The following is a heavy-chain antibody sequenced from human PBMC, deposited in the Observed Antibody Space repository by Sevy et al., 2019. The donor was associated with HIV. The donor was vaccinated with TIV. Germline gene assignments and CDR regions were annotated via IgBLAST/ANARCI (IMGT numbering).Heavy chain of an antibody. D-gene: IGHD4-4*01. CDR1: GGSISSYY. Sequence: SETLSLTCTVSGGSISSYYWSWIRQPPGKGLEWIGYFYYSGDTDYNSSLKNRVTISVDKSKNQLSLRLSSVTAADTAVYYCARERYDSNSYGLESGNDALDVWGQGTLVTVSS. J-gene: IGHJ3*01. V-gene: IGHV4-59*01. CDR2: FYYSGDT. CDR3: ARERYDSNSYGLESGNDALDV.